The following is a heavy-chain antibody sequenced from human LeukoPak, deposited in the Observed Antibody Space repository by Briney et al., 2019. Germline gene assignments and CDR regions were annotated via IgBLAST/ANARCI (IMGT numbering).Heavy chain of an antibody. Sequence: MASETLSLTCTVSGGSISSGGYYWSWIRQPPGKGLEWIGYIYHSGSTYYNPSLKSRVTISIDTSKNQFSLKLSSVTAADTAVYYWARRSQYPMKALRTFGYWGQGTLVTVSS. V-gene: IGHV4-30-2*03. J-gene: IGHJ4*02. CDR2: IYHSGST. D-gene: IGHD3-22*01. CDR1: GGSISSGGYY. CDR3: ARRSQYPMKALRTFGY.